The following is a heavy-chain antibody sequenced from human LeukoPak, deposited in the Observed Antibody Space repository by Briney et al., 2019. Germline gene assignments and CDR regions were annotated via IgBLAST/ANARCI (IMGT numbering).Heavy chain of an antibody. CDR3: ARDPFTPGIAVAGPYP. Sequence: GASVKVSCKASGDTFSSYAISWVRQAPGQGLEWMGRIIPILGIANYAQKFQGRVTITADKSTSTAYMELSSLRSEDTAVYYCARDPFTPGIAVAGPYPWGQGTLVTVSS. D-gene: IGHD6-19*01. CDR2: IIPILGIA. CDR1: GDTFSSYA. V-gene: IGHV1-69*04. J-gene: IGHJ5*02.